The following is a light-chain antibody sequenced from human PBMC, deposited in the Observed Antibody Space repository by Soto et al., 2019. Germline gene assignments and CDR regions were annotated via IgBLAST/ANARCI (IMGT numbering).Light chain of an antibody. V-gene: IGKV1-5*01. J-gene: IGKJ1*01. CDR2: DAS. CDR1: QDISKY. CDR3: QQYNSYSRT. Sequence: DIHMSQSPSSLSASVGYRFTITCQASQDISKYLNWYQQKPGKAPKLLIYDASSLESGVPSRFRGSGSGTESTLTISSLQPDDFATYYCQQYNSYSRTFGQGTKVDIK.